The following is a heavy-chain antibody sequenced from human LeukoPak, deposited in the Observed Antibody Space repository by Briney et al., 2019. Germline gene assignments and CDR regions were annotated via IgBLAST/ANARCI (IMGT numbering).Heavy chain of an antibody. CDR1: GFTFSSYG. Sequence: PGGSLRLSCAASGFTFSSYGMHWVRQAPGKGLEWVAVISYDGSIKSYADSVKGRFTISRDNSKNTLYLQMNSLGTEDTAVYYCAKEGEAAADLHMDYFDYWGQGTLVTVSS. CDR3: AKEGEAAADLHMDYFDY. V-gene: IGHV3-30*18. CDR2: ISYDGSIK. J-gene: IGHJ4*02. D-gene: IGHD6-13*01.